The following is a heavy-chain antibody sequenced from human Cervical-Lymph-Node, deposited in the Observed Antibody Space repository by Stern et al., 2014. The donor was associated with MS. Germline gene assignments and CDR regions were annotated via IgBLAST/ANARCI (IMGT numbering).Heavy chain of an antibody. CDR2: INTNTGNP. D-gene: IGHD2/OR15-2a*01. J-gene: IGHJ4*02. CDR1: GYTFTTYT. CDR3: AREGTFFRVGIDY. V-gene: IGHV7-4-1*02. Sequence: QVQLMQSGSELKKPGASVKVSCKASGYTFTTYTMNWVRQAPGQGLEWMGWINTNTGNPTYAQGLAGRFVFSLDTSVSTAYLQISSLKAEDTAIYYCAREGTFFRVGIDYWGQGTLVTVSS.